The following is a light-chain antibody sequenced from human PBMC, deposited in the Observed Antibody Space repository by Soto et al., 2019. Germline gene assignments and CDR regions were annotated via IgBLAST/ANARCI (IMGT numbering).Light chain of an antibody. CDR2: AAS. Sequence: DIQMTQSPSTLSASVGDRVTITCRASQSISNRLAWYQQKPGKAPKLLIYAASSLQSGVPSRFSGSGSGTDFTLTISSLQPEDFATYYCQQANSFPLTVGGGTKVDSK. CDR3: QQANSFPLT. V-gene: IGKV1-12*01. CDR1: QSISNR. J-gene: IGKJ4*01.